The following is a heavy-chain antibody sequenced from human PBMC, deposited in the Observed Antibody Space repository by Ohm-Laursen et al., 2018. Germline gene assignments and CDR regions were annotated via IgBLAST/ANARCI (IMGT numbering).Heavy chain of an antibody. CDR1: GGSINSYY. D-gene: IGHD2-2*01. Sequence: TLSLTCTVSGGSINSYYWSWIRQPPGKGLEWIGYIYHSGSTTYNSSLKSRVTISVDKSTNRFSLKPSSVTAADTAVYYCARAMHNEYYGMDVWGRGTTVTVSS. CDR3: ARAMHNEYYGMDV. J-gene: IGHJ6*02. CDR2: IYHSGST. V-gene: IGHV4-59*12.